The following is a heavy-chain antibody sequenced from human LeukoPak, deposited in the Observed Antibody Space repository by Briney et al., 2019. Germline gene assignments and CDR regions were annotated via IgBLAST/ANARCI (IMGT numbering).Heavy chain of an antibody. CDR2: ISAYNGNT. CDR1: GYTFTSYG. CDR3: ARDGITMIVVARMQGDY. V-gene: IGHV1-18*01. Sequence: GASVKVSCKASGYTFTSYGTSWVRLAPGQGREWMGWISAYNGNTNYAQKLQGRVTMTTDTSTSTAYMELRSLRSDDTAVYYCARDGITMIVVARMQGDYWGQGTLVTVSS. D-gene: IGHD3-22*01. J-gene: IGHJ4*02.